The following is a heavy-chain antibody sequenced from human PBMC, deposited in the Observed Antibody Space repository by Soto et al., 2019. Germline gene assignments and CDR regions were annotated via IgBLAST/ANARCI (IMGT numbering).Heavy chain of an antibody. CDR3: ARVVLYGGNSGGPPNNYAFDI. D-gene: IGHD4-17*01. Sequence: QVQLVQSGAEVKKPGASVKVSCKASGYTFTSYYMHWVRQAPGQGLEWMGIINPSGGSTSYAQKFQGRVTMTRDKSTSTVYMELSSLRSEDTAVYYCARVVLYGGNSGGPPNNYAFDIWGQGTMVTVSS. CDR1: GYTFTSYY. J-gene: IGHJ3*02. V-gene: IGHV1-46*01. CDR2: INPSGGST.